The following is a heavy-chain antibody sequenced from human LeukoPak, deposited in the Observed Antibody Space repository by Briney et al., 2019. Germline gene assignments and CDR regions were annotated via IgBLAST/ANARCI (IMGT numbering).Heavy chain of an antibody. CDR2: ISGSGEST. V-gene: IGHV3-23*01. J-gene: IGHJ3*02. CDR3: ARASRSGWYDYYDSSGYSEDAFET. D-gene: IGHD3-22*01. Sequence: PGGSLTLSCAASGFTFSSYRMMWLRQAPGKGLVWVSTISGSGESTSHGDPVRARITIYRDNAKNSLYLQMNSLRAEDTAVYYCARASRSGWYDYYDSSGYSEDAFETCGQGTMVTVSS. CDR1: GFTFSSYR.